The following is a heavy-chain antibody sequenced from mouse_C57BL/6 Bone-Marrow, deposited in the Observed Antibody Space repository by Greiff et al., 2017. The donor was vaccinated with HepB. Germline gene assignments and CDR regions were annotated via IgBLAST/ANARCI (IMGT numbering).Heavy chain of an antibody. CDR2: INPSTGGT. Sequence: DVQLVESGPELVKPGASVKISCKASGYSFTGYYMNWVKQSPEKSLEWIGEINPSTGGTTYNQKFKAKATLTVDKSSSTAYMQLKSLTSEDSAVYYCARFADWGQGTTLTVSS. J-gene: IGHJ2*01. CDR1: GYSFTGYY. CDR3: ARFAD. V-gene: IGHV1-42*01.